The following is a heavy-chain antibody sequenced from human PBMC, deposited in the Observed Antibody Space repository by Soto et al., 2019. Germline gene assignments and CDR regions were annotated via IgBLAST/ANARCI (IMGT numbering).Heavy chain of an antibody. V-gene: IGHV4-4*07. J-gene: IGHJ5*02. CDR1: GGSISSYY. CDR2: IYTSGST. CDR3: ARVRFVDGGVHGVPYYYDSSGTFDP. D-gene: IGHD3-22*01. Sequence: QVQLQESGPGLVKPSETLSLTCTVSGGSISSYYWSWIRQPAGKGLEWIGRIYTSGSTNYNPSLKSRVTMSVDTSKNQFSLKLSSVTAADTAVYYCARVRFVDGGVHGVPYYYDSSGTFDPWGQGTLVTVSS.